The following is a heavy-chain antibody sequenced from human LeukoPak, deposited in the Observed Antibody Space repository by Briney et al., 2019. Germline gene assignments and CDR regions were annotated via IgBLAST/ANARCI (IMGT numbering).Heavy chain of an antibody. CDR3: AIRQREQLRWFDP. V-gene: IGHV4-34*01. D-gene: IGHD1/OR15-1a*01. CDR2: INHSGGT. CDR1: NWSFSNYC. J-gene: IGHJ5*02. Sequence: SETLSLTCAVYNWSFSNYCRSWIRQPPGKGLEWIGDINHSGGTNYNPSLNNRVMISVDTPKSQFSLKLTSVTAADTAVYYCAIRQREQLRWFDPWGQGTLVTVSS.